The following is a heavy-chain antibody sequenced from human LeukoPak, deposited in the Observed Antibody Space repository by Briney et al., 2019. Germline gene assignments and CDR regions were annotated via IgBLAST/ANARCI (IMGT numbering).Heavy chain of an antibody. CDR1: GFTFSNYA. J-gene: IGHJ4*02. CDR2: ISGSGGST. V-gene: IGHV3-23*01. D-gene: IGHD3-16*02. CDR3: AKGTLTFGGVIASFDY. Sequence: GRSLRLSCAASGFTFSNYAMSWVRQAPGKGLEWVSAISGSGGSTYYADSVKGRFTVSRDNSKNTLYLQMNSLRAEDTAVYYCAKGTLTFGGVIASFDYWGQGTLVTVSS.